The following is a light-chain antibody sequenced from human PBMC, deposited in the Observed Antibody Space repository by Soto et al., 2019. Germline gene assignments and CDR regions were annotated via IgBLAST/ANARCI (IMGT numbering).Light chain of an antibody. V-gene: IGKV1-39*01. CDR1: QTISDY. CDR2: GSS. CDR3: QQTYDSLVS. J-gene: IGKJ4*01. Sequence: DIQMPQSPPSLSASVGDRVTITCRASQTISDYLHWYQQKPGKAPTLLIYGSSSLQTGVPPRFSGSGSGTEFTLTISSLQPEDFGTYYCQQTYDSLVSFGGGTKV.